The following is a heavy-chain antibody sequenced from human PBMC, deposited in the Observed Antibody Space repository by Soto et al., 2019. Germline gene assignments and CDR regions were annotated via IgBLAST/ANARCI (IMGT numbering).Heavy chain of an antibody. Sequence: GGSLRLSWAASGFYFCNYAMHWVRQAPGKGLEYVSAISSDGSSTYYANSVKARFTISRDNSKNTLYLQMGSLREEDMAVYYCAARSCSTTTCFHFDYWGQGTPVTVSS. D-gene: IGHD2-2*01. CDR3: AARSCSTTTCFHFDY. V-gene: IGHV3-64*01. J-gene: IGHJ4*02. CDR1: GFYFCNYA. CDR2: ISSDGSST.